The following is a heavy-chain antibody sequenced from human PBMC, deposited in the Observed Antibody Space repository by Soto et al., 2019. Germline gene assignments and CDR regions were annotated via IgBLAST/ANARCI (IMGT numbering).Heavy chain of an antibody. Sequence: EVQLLESGGGLVQPGGSLRLSCAASEFTFSSYAMSWVRQAPGKGLEWVSAISGSGGSTYYADSVKGRFTISRDNSKNTLYLQMNSLRAEDTAVYYCAKDRLWYSSGWYGVYWGQGTLVTVSS. CDR1: EFTFSSYA. CDR3: AKDRLWYSSGWYGVY. V-gene: IGHV3-23*01. CDR2: ISGSGGST. J-gene: IGHJ4*02. D-gene: IGHD6-19*01.